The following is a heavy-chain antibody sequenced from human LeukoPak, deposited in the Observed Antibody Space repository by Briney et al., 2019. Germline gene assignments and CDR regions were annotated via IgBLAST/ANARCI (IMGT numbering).Heavy chain of an antibody. CDR1: GLTFSRYG. J-gene: IGHJ4*02. D-gene: IGHD6-19*01. CDR3: ARDTPFSSGWYGGVDY. V-gene: IGHV3-33*01. Sequence: GGALRLSCAASGLTFSRYGMHWVRQAPGKGLEWVAVIWYDGSNKYYADSVKGRFTISRDNSKNTLYLQMSSLRAEDTAVYYCARDTPFSSGWYGGVDYWGQGTLVTVSS. CDR2: IWYDGSNK.